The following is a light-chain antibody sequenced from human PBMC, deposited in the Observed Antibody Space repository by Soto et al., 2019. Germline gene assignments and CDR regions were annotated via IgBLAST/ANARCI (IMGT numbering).Light chain of an antibody. CDR2: GAS. CDR3: QQANSFPFA. Sequence: DIQMTQSPSSVSASVGDRVTITCRASQDIHTWLAWYQQKPGKAPNLLIYGASTLQSGVPSRFSASGYGRDFTLTISSLQPEDFATYYCQQANSFPFAFGPGTKVDFK. J-gene: IGKJ3*01. CDR1: QDIHTW. V-gene: IGKV1-12*02.